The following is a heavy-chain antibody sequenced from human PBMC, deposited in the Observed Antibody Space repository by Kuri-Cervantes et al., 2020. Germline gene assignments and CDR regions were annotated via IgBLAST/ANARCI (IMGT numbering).Heavy chain of an antibody. Sequence: ASVKVSCKASGYTFTSYYMHWVRQAPGQGLEWMGWINPNSGGTNYAQKFQGRVTMSRDTSKSQFSLKLSSVTAADTAAYFCARELLGFGSTRFFDYWGQGTLVTVSS. V-gene: IGHV1-2*02. CDR1: GYTFTSYY. J-gene: IGHJ4*02. CDR3: ARELLGFGSTRFFDY. CDR2: INPNSGGT. D-gene: IGHD3-16*01.